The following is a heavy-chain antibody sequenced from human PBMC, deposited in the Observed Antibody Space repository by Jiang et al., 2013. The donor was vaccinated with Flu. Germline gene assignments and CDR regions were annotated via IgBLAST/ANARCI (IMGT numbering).Heavy chain of an antibody. Sequence: LKPSETLSLTCTVSGGYISSYYWSWIRQPPGRDWSGLGISITVGAPNYNPSPKSRVTISVDTSKNQFSLKLSSVTAADTAVYYCARESAVAGSRAYYYGMDVWG. CDR1: GGYISSYY. CDR3: ARESAVAGSRAYYYGMDV. D-gene: IGHD6-19*01. V-gene: IGHV4-59*12. J-gene: IGHJ6*01. CDR2: SITVGAP.